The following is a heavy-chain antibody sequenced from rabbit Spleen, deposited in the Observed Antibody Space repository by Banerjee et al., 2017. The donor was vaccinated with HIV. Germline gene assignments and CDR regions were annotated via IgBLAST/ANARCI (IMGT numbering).Heavy chain of an antibody. Sequence: QSLEESGGDLVKPGASLTLTCTASGVSFSSSSYMCWVRQVPGKGLEWIACIDTGSSGFTYFATWAKGRFTCSKTSSTTVTLQMTRLTAADTATYFCARDTSSSFSSYGMDLWGQGTLVTVS. J-gene: IGHJ6*01. D-gene: IGHD1-1*01. CDR2: IDTGSSGFT. CDR1: GVSFSSSSY. CDR3: ARDTSSSFSSYGMDL. V-gene: IGHV1S40*01.